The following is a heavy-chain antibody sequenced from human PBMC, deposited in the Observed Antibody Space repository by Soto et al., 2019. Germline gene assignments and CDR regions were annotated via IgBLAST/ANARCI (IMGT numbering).Heavy chain of an antibody. J-gene: IGHJ4*02. CDR2: ISGSGVST. V-gene: IGHV3-23*01. Sequence: HGGSMRLSCACSGFTFCNYVMTGVRQASGKGLEWVSAISGSGVSTYYADSVKGRFTISRDNSKNTLYLQMNSLRAEDTAVYYCTKGTSITLYYFDYWGQGTLVTVSS. CDR1: GFTFCNYV. CDR3: TKGTSITLYYFDY. D-gene: IGHD3-10*01.